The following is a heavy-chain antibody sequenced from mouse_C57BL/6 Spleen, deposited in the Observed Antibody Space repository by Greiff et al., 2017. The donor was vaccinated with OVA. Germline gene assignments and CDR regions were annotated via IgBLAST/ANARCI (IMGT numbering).Heavy chain of an antibody. Sequence: VQLKESGAELVKPGASVKLSCTASGFNIKDYYMHWVKQRTEQGLEWIGRIDPEDGETKYAPKFQGKATITADTSSNTAYLQLSSLTSEDTAVYYCAPSITTVVAPGFAYWGQGTLVTVSA. CDR2: IDPEDGET. J-gene: IGHJ3*01. V-gene: IGHV14-2*01. D-gene: IGHD1-1*01. CDR3: APSITTVVAPGFAY. CDR1: GFNIKDYY.